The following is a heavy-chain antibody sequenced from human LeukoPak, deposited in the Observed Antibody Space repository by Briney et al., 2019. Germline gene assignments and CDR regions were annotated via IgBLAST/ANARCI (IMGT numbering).Heavy chain of an antibody. CDR3: ARAESGYGAFDI. CDR1: GYTFTSYD. D-gene: IGHD5-18*01. Sequence: GASVKVSCKASGYTFTSYDINWVRQATGQGLGWMGWMNPNSGNTGYAQKFQGRVTMTRNTSISTAYMELSSLRSEDTAVYYCARAESGYGAFDIWGQGTMVTVSS. V-gene: IGHV1-8*01. CDR2: MNPNSGNT. J-gene: IGHJ3*02.